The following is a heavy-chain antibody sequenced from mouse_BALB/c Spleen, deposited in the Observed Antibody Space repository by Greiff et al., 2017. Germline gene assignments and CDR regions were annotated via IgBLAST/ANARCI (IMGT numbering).Heavy chain of an antibody. V-gene: IGHV5-9-4*01. CDR2: ISSGGSYT. CDR3: ARAAYYAMDY. Sequence: VQLKESGGGLVKPGGSLKLSCAASGFTFSSYAMSWVRQSPEKRLEWVAEISSGGSYTYYPDTVTGRFTISRDNAKNTLYLEMSSLRSEDTAMYYCARAAYYAMDYWGQGTSVTVSS. J-gene: IGHJ4*01. CDR1: GFTFSSYA.